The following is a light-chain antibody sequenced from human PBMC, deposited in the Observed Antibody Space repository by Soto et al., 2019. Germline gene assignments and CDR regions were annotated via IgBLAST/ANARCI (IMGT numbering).Light chain of an antibody. CDR2: DVG. Sequence: QSALTQPASVSGSPGQSITISCTGTSSDVGGYNYVSWYQQHPGKAPKLMIYDVGNRPSGVSSRFSGSKSGNTAAPIISGLQDADDEDYYCSSYSTSSPNVVFGGGTKLTVL. V-gene: IGLV2-14*01. J-gene: IGLJ2*01. CDR1: SSDVGGYNY. CDR3: SSYSTSSPNVV.